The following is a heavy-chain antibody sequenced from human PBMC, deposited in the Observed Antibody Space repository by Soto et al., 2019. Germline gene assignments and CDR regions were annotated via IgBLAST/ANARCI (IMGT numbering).Heavy chain of an antibody. V-gene: IGHV1-18*01. CDR3: ARGRSGSYRPPQFYYYYMDV. Sequence: ASAKVSCKASGYTFTSYGISWVRQAPGQGLEWMGWISAYNGNTNYAQKLQGRVTMTTDTSTSTAYMELRSLRSDDTAVYYCARGRSGSYRPPQFYYYYMDVWGKGTTVTVSS. D-gene: IGHD3-10*01. CDR2: ISAYNGNT. J-gene: IGHJ6*03. CDR1: GYTFTSYG.